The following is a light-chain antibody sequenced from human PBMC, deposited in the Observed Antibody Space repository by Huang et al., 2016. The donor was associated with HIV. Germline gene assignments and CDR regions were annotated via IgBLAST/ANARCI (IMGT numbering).Light chain of an antibody. J-gene: IGKJ1*01. CDR3: QQYNNWPPWT. Sequence: EIVMTQSPVTLSVSPGERATLSCRASQSVGANLAWYQQKPGQAPRRLIYGASTRATGIPDRFSGSGSGTEFTLTISSLQSEDFAVYYCQQYNNWPPWTFGQGTKVEVK. CDR2: GAS. CDR1: QSVGAN. V-gene: IGKV3-15*01.